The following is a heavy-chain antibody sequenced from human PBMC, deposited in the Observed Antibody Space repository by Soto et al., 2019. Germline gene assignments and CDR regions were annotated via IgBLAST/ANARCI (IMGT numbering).Heavy chain of an antibody. CDR2: IYYSGIT. D-gene: IGHD3-10*01. V-gene: IGHV4-30-4*01. CDR1: GGSISSGHYY. Sequence: SETLSLTCTVSGGSISSGHYYWRWMRQPPGKGLEWIGYIYYSGITYYNPSLKSRASISVYTSKNLFSLRLRSVSAADSAVYYCASSLVRGVNLHYYYVMDVWGQGTTVTVSS. CDR3: ASSLVRGVNLHYYYVMDV. J-gene: IGHJ6*01.